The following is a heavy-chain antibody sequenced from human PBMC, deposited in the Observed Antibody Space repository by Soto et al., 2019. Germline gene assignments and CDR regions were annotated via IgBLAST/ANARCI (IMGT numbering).Heavy chain of an antibody. J-gene: IGHJ6*02. CDR3: ARDPTFTPDSYWYYGMDV. CDR1: GGTFSSYA. Sequence: QVQLVQSGAEVKKPGSSVKVSCKASGGTFSSYAISWVRQAPGQGLEWMGGIIPIFGTANYAQKFQGRVTITADESTSTAYMELSSLRSEYTAVYYCARDPTFTPDSYWYYGMDVWGQGTTVTVSS. V-gene: IGHV1-69*12. CDR2: IIPIFGTA.